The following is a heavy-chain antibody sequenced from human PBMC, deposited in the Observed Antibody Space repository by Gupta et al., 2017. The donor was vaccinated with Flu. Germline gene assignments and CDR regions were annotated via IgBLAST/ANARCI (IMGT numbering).Heavy chain of an antibody. CDR2: IGVRGDT. Sequence: EVQLLESGGGLVRRGGSLRLPCAVSGFPFTSYAMSWVRQAPGKGLEWVSAIGVRGDTHYADSAQGRFTISRDDSKNTVHLQVNSLTADDTAVYYCARDEGGSFLRFWGQGTLVTVSS. CDR1: GFPFTSYA. J-gene: IGHJ4*02. CDR3: ARDEGGSFLRF. V-gene: IGHV3-23*01. D-gene: IGHD1-26*01.